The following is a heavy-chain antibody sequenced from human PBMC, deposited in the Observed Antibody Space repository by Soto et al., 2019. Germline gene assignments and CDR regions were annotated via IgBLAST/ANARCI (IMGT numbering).Heavy chain of an antibody. CDR3: ARVGYCSSTSCYELGAFDI. V-gene: IGHV1-58*01. CDR2: IVVGSGNT. CDR1: GFTFTSSA. Sequence: ASVKVSCKASGFTFTSSAVQWVRQARGQRLEWIGWIVVGSGNTNYAQKLQERVTITRDMSTSTAYMELSSLRSEDTAVYYCARVGYCSSTSCYELGAFDIWGQGTMVTVS. D-gene: IGHD2-2*01. J-gene: IGHJ3*02.